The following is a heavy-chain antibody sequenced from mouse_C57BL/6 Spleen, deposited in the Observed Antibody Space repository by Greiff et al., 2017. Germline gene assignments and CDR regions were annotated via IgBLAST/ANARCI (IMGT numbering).Heavy chain of an antibody. J-gene: IGHJ2*01. CDR1: GFNIKDYY. D-gene: IGHD4-1*01. CDR3: ARTGTWDY. Sequence: VQLQQSGAELVKPGASVKLSCTASGFNIKDYYMHWVKQRTEQGLEWIGRIDPEDGETKYAPNFQGKATITADTSSNTAYLQLSSLTSEETAVYYCARTGTWDYWGQGTTLTVSS. CDR2: IDPEDGET. V-gene: IGHV14-2*01.